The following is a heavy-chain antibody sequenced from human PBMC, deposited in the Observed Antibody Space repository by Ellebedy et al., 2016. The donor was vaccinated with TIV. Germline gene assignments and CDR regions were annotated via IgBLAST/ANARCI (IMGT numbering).Heavy chain of an antibody. V-gene: IGHV3-33*01. Sequence: GGSLRLSCAASGFTFSGYGMHWVRQTPGKGLERVATIWHDGTKKFYADSVRGRFTVSRGNSENILYLQMNSLRAEDTATYYCVRDRIAVADNWFDPWGQGTLVTVSS. CDR3: VRDRIAVADNWFDP. CDR1: GFTFSGYG. CDR2: IWHDGTKK. J-gene: IGHJ5*02. D-gene: IGHD6-19*01.